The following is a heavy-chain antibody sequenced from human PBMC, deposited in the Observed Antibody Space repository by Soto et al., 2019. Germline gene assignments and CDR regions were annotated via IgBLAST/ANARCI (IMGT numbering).Heavy chain of an antibody. CDR2: ISAYNGNT. CDR3: AGAMADHYYDYCMDV. Sequence: QVQLVQSGAEVKKPGASVKVSCKASGYTFTNYGISWVRQAPGQGLEWMGWISAYNGNTNYAQKLPGRVTMTTDTSTSTAYMELRSLRSDDTAVYYCAGAMADHYYDYCMDVWGQGTTVTVSS. CDR1: GYTFTNYG. V-gene: IGHV1-18*04. J-gene: IGHJ6*02.